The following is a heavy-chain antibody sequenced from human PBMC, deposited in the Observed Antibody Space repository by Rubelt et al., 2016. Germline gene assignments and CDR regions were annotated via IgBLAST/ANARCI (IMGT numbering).Heavy chain of an antibody. J-gene: IGHJ4*02. CDR1: GGSINSYY. Sequence: QVQLQESGPGLVKPSETLSLTCTVSGGSINSYYWSWIRQPPGKGLEWIGHIYYSGSTNYNPSLKDRVTRPVETSKNQFSLKLNSVTAADTAVYYCARSGKQWDALDYWGQGTLVTVSS. V-gene: IGHV4-59*08. D-gene: IGHD6-19*01. CDR3: ARSGKQWDALDY. CDR2: IYYSGST.